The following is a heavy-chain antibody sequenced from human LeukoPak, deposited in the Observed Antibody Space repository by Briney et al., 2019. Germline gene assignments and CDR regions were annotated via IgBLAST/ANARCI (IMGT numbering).Heavy chain of an antibody. Sequence: GGSLRLSCTASGFTFIKGWMSWVRQAPGKGLEWVGRVKSKSDGGTIDYGAPVKGRFTISRDDSKNMLYLQMNSLQTEDTAVYYCTTDRGIAVRPLFDYWGQGTLVTVSS. V-gene: IGHV3-15*01. CDR1: GFTFIKGW. J-gene: IGHJ4*02. D-gene: IGHD6-19*01. CDR2: VKSKSDGGTI. CDR3: TTDRGIAVRPLFDY.